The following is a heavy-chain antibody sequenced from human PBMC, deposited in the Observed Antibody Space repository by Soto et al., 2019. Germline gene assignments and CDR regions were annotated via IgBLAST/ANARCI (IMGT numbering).Heavy chain of an antibody. D-gene: IGHD3-10*01. CDR1: GFTFSSYA. CDR3: AKERVPVFYYYGMDV. Sequence: PGGSLSLSCAASGFTFSSYAMSWVRQAPGKGLEWVSAISGSGGSTYYADSVKGRFTISRDNSKNTLYLQMNSLRAEDTAVYYCAKERVPVFYYYGMDVWGQGTTVTVSS. V-gene: IGHV3-23*01. J-gene: IGHJ6*02. CDR2: ISGSGGST.